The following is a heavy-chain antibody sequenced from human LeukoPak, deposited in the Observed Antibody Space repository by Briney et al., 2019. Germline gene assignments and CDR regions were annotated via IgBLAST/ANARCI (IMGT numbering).Heavy chain of an antibody. V-gene: IGHV3-20*04. CDR3: ATNPPGRTYLQD. J-gene: IGHJ1*01. CDR1: GITFDDYG. Sequence: GGSLRLSCAASGITFDDYGMTWVRQVPGKGPEWIAEINWIGDTTRYGDSVKGRFTISRDNAKNSLDLQINSLRVEDTAFYYCATNPPGRTYLQDWGQGTLVTVSS. D-gene: IGHD1-1*01. CDR2: INWIGDTT.